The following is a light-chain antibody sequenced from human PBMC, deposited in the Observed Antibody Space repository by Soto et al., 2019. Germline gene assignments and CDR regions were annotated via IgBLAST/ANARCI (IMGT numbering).Light chain of an antibody. Sequence: DIVMTQSPLSLPVTPGEPASISCRSSQSLLNSNGYNYLDWYLQKPGQSPQLLIYLGSSRASGVPDRFSGSGSGTDFTLTISRVEAEDVGFYYCMQSIQLRTFGQGTKVEIK. CDR1: QSLLNSNGYNY. CDR3: MQSIQLRT. CDR2: LGS. V-gene: IGKV2-28*01. J-gene: IGKJ1*01.